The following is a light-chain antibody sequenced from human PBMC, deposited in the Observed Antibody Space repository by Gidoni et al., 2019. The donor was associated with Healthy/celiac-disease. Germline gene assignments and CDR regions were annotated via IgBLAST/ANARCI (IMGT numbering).Light chain of an antibody. CDR2: CAS. CDR3: RQQGSTTTT. CDR1: QSVSSSY. J-gene: IGKJ4*01. V-gene: IGKV3-20*01. Sequence: EIVLTQSPGTLSLSPGERATLSCRASQSVSSSYLAWYQQKPGQAPRLLIYCASSRATGSPARFSGSRAGTDDTPTISRREHEEDVVYYCRQQGSTTTTFGGGTKVEIK.